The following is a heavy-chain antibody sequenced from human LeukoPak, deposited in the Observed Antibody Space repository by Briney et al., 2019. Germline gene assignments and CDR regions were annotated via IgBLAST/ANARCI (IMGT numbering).Heavy chain of an antibody. CDR3: AREHDYSNYAFDP. CDR1: GGSFSGYY. J-gene: IGHJ5*02. D-gene: IGHD4-4*01. Sequence: PSETLSLTCAVYGGSFSGYYWSWIRQPPGKGLEWIGEINYSGSTNYNPSLKSRVTISVDTSKNQFSLKLSSVTAADTAVYYCAREHDYSNYAFDPWGQGTLVTVSS. V-gene: IGHV4-34*01. CDR2: INYSGST.